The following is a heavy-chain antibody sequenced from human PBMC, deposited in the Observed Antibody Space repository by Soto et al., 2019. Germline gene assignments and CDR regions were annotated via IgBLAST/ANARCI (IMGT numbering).Heavy chain of an antibody. D-gene: IGHD7-27*01. CDR1: GYTFTGYY. CDR3: ARAGPLDYYYYYGMDV. J-gene: IGHJ6*02. Sequence: ASVKVSCKASGYTFTGYYMHWVRQAPGQGLELMGWINPNSGGTNYAQKFQGWVTMTRDTSISTAYMELSRLRSDDTAVYYCARAGPLDYYYYYGMDVWGQGTTVT. CDR2: INPNSGGT. V-gene: IGHV1-2*04.